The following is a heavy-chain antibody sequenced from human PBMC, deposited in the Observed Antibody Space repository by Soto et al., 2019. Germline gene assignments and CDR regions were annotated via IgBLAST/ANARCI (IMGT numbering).Heavy chain of an antibody. V-gene: IGHV3-23*01. Sequence: EVQLLESGGGLVQPGGSLRLSCAASGFTFSSYVMSWVRQAPGKGLEWVSAISGSGGSTYYADSVKGRFTISRDNSKNTLYLQMNSLRAEDTAVYYCAKVGPDCSGGSCYSHYYYYYYMDVWGKGTTVTVSS. CDR2: ISGSGGST. CDR1: GFTFSSYV. CDR3: AKVGPDCSGGSCYSHYYYYYYMDV. D-gene: IGHD2-15*01. J-gene: IGHJ6*03.